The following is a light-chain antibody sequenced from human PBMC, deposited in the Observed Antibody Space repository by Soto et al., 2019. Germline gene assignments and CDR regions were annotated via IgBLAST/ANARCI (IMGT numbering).Light chain of an antibody. CDR2: SNN. V-gene: IGLV1-44*01. CDR1: SSNIGSNT. Sequence: QSVMSHPRSASGTTGQRVTVSCSGSSSNIGSNTVNWYHQLPGTAPKLLIYSNNHRPSGVPDRFSGSKSGTSASLAIGGLHSEDDPDYHCAAWDDSLNGYVFGTGTKVTVL. J-gene: IGLJ1*01. CDR3: AAWDDSLNGYV.